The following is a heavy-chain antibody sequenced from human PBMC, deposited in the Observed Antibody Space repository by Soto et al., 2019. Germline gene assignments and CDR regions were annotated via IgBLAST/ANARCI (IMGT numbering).Heavy chain of an antibody. CDR2: IKPDGSAT. CDR3: ARAGYCGPGCYYYFDY. Sequence: GGSLRLSCAVSGFTFGSYWMNWVRLIPGKGLEWVACIKPDGSATYYVDSVKGRFTISRDNAKNSLYLQMNSLRVEDTSVYYCARAGYCGPGCYYYFDYWGQGTLVTVSS. V-gene: IGHV3-7*01. CDR1: GFTFGSYW. D-gene: IGHD2-21*02. J-gene: IGHJ4*02.